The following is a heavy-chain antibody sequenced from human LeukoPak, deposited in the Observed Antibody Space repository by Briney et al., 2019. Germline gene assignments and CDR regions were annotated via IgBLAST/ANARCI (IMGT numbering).Heavy chain of an antibody. J-gene: IGHJ5*02. CDR1: GGSFSGYY. V-gene: IGHV4-34*01. Sequence: KPSETLSLTCAVYGGSFSGYYWSWIRQPPGKGLEWIGEINHSGSTNYNPSLKSRVTISVDTSKNQFSLQLNSVTPEDTAVYYCARDLGMVRGVHWFDPWGQGTLVTVSS. D-gene: IGHD3-10*01. CDR3: ARDLGMVRGVHWFDP. CDR2: INHSGST.